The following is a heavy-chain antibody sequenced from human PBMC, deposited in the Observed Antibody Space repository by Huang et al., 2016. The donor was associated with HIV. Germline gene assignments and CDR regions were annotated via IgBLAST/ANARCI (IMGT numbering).Heavy chain of an antibody. CDR3: AKGGSAAAVLDF. CDR2: ISYDAKTK. J-gene: IGHJ4*02. CDR1: GFTYSSYG. D-gene: IGHD6-13*01. Sequence: VQLVESGGGVVQPGRSLRISCAASGFTYSSYGMHWVRQATGTALEWVAVISYDAKTKYYEDSVKGQFSISRDNYKTTVYLQLNSLRVEDTAVYYCAKGGSAAAVLDFWGQGTLVTVSS. V-gene: IGHV3-30*18.